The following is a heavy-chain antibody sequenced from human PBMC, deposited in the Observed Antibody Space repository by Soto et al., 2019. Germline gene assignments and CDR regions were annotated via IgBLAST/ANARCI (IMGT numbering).Heavy chain of an antibody. Sequence: ASVKVSCKASGYTFTSYYMHWVRQAPGQGLEWMGWISAYNGNTNYAQKLQGRVTMTTDTSTSTAYMELRSLRSDDTAVYYCARVSQWLVLTFKNYYYYGMDVWGQGTTVTVSS. CDR1: GYTFTSYY. D-gene: IGHD6-19*01. J-gene: IGHJ6*02. V-gene: IGHV1-18*04. CDR3: ARVSQWLVLTFKNYYYYGMDV. CDR2: ISAYNGNT.